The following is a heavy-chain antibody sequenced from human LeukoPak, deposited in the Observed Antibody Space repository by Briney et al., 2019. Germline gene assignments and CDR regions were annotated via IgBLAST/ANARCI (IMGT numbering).Heavy chain of an antibody. V-gene: IGHV3-23*01. CDR1: GFTFSSYA. J-gene: IGHJ4*02. CDR3: AKYRYCSSTSCQLYFDY. D-gene: IGHD2-2*01. CDR2: ISGSGGST. Sequence: PGGSLRLSCAASGFTFSSYAMSWVRQAPGKGLEWVSAISGSGGSTYCADSVKGRFTISRDNSKNTLYLQMNSLRAEDTAVYYCAKYRYCSSTSCQLYFDYWGQGTLVTVSS.